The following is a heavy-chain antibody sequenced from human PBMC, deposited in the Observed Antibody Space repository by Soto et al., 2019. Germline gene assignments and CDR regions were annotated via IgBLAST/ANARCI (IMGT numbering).Heavy chain of an antibody. Sequence: SETLSLTCAVSGASISNQSYYWGWIRQPPGMGLEWIGTMYYSVSTYYNPSLKSRVTISVDTSKNQFSLKLSSVTAADTAVYYCARASKKVGPTKGAVDYWGQGTLVTVS. CDR2: MYYSVST. CDR3: ARASKKVGPTKGAVDY. D-gene: IGHD1-26*01. V-gene: IGHV4-39*07. CDR1: GASISNQSYY. J-gene: IGHJ4*02.